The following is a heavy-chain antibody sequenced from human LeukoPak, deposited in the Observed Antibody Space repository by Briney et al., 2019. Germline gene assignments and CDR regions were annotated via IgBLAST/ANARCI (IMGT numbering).Heavy chain of an antibody. Sequence: PGGSLRLSCAASGFTFSSYEMNWVRQAPGKGLEWVSYISSSSSTIYYADSVKGRFTISRGNAKNSLYLQMNSLRAEDTAVYYCARDSERAVRLPNAFDIWGQGTMVTVSS. D-gene: IGHD4-17*01. J-gene: IGHJ3*02. CDR1: GFTFSSYE. CDR2: ISSSSSTI. CDR3: ARDSERAVRLPNAFDI. V-gene: IGHV3-48*01.